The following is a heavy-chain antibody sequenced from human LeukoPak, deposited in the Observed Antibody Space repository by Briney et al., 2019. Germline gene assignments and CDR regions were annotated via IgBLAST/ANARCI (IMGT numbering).Heavy chain of an antibody. CDR3: ARETPRRGETRDGYR. CDR2: FSGSGGNT. V-gene: IGHV3-23*01. CDR1: GFTFSSYA. Sequence: GGSLRLSCAASGFTFSSYAMSWVRQAPGKGLEWVSTFSGSGGNTHYADSVKGRITIPRDNSKNTLGLQMNSLRAEDTAVYYCARETPRRGETRDGYRWGQGTLVTVSS. J-gene: IGHJ4*02. D-gene: IGHD5-24*01.